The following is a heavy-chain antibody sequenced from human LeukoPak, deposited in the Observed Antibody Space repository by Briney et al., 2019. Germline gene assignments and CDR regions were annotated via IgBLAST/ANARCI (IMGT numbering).Heavy chain of an antibody. Sequence: GGSLRLSCAASGFTFNSYEMNWVRQAPGKGLEWVSYISSSGSTIYYADSVKGRFTISRDNAKNSLYLQMNSLRAEDTAVYYCARGSFSGYYYYYYMDVWGKGTTVTISS. D-gene: IGHD3-10*01. CDR1: GFTFNSYE. CDR3: ARGSFSGYYYYYYMDV. J-gene: IGHJ6*03. CDR2: ISSSGSTI. V-gene: IGHV3-48*03.